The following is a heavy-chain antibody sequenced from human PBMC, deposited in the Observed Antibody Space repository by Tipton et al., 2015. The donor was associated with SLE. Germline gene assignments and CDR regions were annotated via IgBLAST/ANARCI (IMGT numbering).Heavy chain of an antibody. Sequence: TLSLTCTVSGGSVSSGSYYWSWIRQPPGKGLEWIGYIYYSGSTNYNPSLKSRVTISVDTSKNQFSLKLSSVTAADTAVYYCARAPLHGDYDYWGQGTLVTVSS. CDR2: IYYSGST. V-gene: IGHV4-61*01. J-gene: IGHJ4*02. D-gene: IGHD4-17*01. CDR3: ARAPLHGDYDY. CDR1: GGSVSSGSYY.